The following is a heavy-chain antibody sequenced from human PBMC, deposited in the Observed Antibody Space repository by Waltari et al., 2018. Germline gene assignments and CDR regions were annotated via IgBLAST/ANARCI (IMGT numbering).Heavy chain of an antibody. V-gene: IGHV3-66*01. CDR3: ASRIMVGFDY. J-gene: IGHJ4*02. D-gene: IGHD3-10*01. CDR1: KITVRNNY. CDR2: IDSGGST. Sequence: EVQLVESGGGLVQPGGSLRLSCAASKITVRNNYMSWVRQAPGKGLQWVATIDSGGSTNYADSLKGRFAISRDNSKNTLYLQMNSLRAEDTAVYYCASRIMVGFDYWGQGTLVTVSS.